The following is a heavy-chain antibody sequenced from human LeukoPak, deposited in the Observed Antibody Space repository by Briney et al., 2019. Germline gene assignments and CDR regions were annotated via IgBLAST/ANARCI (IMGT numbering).Heavy chain of an antibody. CDR2: TYYWSKWYK. CDR3: ARAGGGTLNY. Sequence: SQTLSLTFAISGDSVPSKSAAWNWIRQSPSRGLEWLGRTYYWSKWYKEYAVSVKSRITINPDTSKNQFSLQLNSVTPEDTAVYFCARAGGGTLNYWGQGTLVTVSS. J-gene: IGHJ4*02. CDR1: GDSVPSKSAA. D-gene: IGHD1-7*01. V-gene: IGHV6-1*01.